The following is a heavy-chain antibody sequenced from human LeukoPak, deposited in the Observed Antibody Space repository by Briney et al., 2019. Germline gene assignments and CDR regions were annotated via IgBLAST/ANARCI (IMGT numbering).Heavy chain of an antibody. D-gene: IGHD3-22*01. CDR3: ARVGYYYDSSGYYGGYYYYYMDV. CDR1: GGSISSYY. J-gene: IGHJ6*03. CDR2: IYNSGST. V-gene: IGHV4-59*01. Sequence: PSETLSLTCTVSGGSISSYYWSWIRQPPGKGLEWIGYIYNSGSTNYNPSLKSRVTISVDTSKNQFSLKLSSVTAADTAVYYCARVGYYYDSSGYYGGYYYYYMDVWGKGTTVTVSS.